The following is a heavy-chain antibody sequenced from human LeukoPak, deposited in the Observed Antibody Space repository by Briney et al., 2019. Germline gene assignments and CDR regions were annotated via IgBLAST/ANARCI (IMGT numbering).Heavy chain of an antibody. J-gene: IGHJ3*02. CDR2: MNPNSGNT. CDR3: ARYSAGREAFDI. CDR1: GYTFTSYD. V-gene: IGHV1-8*01. D-gene: IGHD6-19*01. Sequence: ASVKVSCKASGYTFTSYDINWVRQATGQGLEWMGWMNPNSGNTGYAQKFQGRVTMTRNTSISTAYMELSSLRSEDTAVYYCARYSAGREAFDIWGQGTMVTVSS.